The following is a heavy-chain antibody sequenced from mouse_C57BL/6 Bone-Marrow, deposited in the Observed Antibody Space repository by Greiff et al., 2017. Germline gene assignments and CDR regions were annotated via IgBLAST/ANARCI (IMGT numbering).Heavy chain of an antibody. CDR3: ARSYGSSDYYAMDY. CDR2: IDPSDSYT. CDR1: GYTFTSYW. J-gene: IGHJ4*01. D-gene: IGHD1-1*01. Sequence: VKLVESGAELVKPGASVKLSCKASGYTFTSYWMQWVKQRPGQGLEWIGEIDPSDSYTNYNQKFKGKATLTVDTSSSTAYMQLSSLTSEDSAVYYCARSYGSSDYYAMDYWGQGTSVTVSS. V-gene: IGHV1-50*01.